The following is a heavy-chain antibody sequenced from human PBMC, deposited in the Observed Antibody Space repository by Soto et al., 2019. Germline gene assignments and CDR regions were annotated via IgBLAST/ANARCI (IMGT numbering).Heavy chain of an antibody. J-gene: IGHJ4*02. D-gene: IGHD3-3*01. CDR1: GFTFSSYG. CDR2: IWYDGSNK. CDR3: ARDHGTSSSGVLIKGSDY. Sequence: QVPLVESGGGVVQPGRSLRLSCAASGFTFSSYGMHWVRQAPGKGLEWVAIIWYDGSNKYYADSVQGRFTISRDNSRNTLFLQMNSLRDTAVYYCARDHGTSSSGVLIKGSDYWGQGTLVTVSS. V-gene: IGHV3-33*01.